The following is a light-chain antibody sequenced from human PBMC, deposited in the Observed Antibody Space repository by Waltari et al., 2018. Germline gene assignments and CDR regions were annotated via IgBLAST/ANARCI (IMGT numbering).Light chain of an antibody. Sequence: QSVLTQPPSSSASPGDSARLTFTLPSDINVGDFFIYWYQQKPGSPPRFLIYYKSDSEKAQGSGVPSRFSRSKCASANAGILVIYGLKSEDGAGYYCMFWPNNGWVFGGGTKLTVL. CDR3: MFWPNNGWV. CDR2: YKSDSEK. CDR1: SDINVGDFF. J-gene: IGLJ3*02. V-gene: IGLV5-37*01.